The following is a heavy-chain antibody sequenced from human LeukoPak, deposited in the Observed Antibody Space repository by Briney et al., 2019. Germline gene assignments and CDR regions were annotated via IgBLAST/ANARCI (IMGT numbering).Heavy chain of an antibody. D-gene: IGHD3-16*02. J-gene: IGHJ3*02. CDR2: INPNGGST. CDR1: GYTFTSYY. CDR3: ARGGDYVWGSYRDAFDI. Sequence: ASVKVSCKASGYTFTSYYMHWVRQAPGQGLEWMGIINPNGGSTSYAQKFQGRVTMTRDTSTSTVYMELSSLRSEDTAVYYCARGGDYVWGSYRDAFDIWGQGTMVTVSS. V-gene: IGHV1-46*01.